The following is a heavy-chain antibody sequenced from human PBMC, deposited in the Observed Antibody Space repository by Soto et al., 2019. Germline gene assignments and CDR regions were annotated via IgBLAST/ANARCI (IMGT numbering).Heavy chain of an antibody. V-gene: IGHV4-34*01. CDR2: INHSGST. J-gene: IGHJ5*02. D-gene: IGHD5-18*01. CDR3: ARHGGQLWLLNWFDP. CDR1: GGSFSAYY. Sequence: PSETLSLTCAVYGGSFSAYYWSWIRQPPGKGLEWIGEINHSGSTNYNPSLKSRVTISVDTSKNQFSLKLSSVTAADTAVYYCARHGGQLWLLNWFDPWGQGTLVTVS.